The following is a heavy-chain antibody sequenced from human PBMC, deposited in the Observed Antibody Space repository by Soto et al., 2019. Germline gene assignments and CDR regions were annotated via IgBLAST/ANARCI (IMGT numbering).Heavy chain of an antibody. J-gene: IGHJ6*02. CDR3: ARPNRHYYYYGMDV. V-gene: IGHV3-30-3*01. D-gene: IGHD7-27*01. Sequence: QVQLVESGGGVVQPGRSLRLSCAASGFTFSSYAMHWVRQAPGKGLEWVAVISYDGSNKYYADSVKGRFTIARDNSKNTRYLQMKSLRAEDTAVYYCARPNRHYYYYGMDVWGQGTTVTVSS. CDR1: GFTFSSYA. CDR2: ISYDGSNK.